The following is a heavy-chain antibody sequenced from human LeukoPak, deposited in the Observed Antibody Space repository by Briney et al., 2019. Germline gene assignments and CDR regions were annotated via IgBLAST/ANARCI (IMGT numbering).Heavy chain of an antibody. V-gene: IGHV4-31*03. CDR3: ARNRDGYNSFDY. CDR2: IYYSGSS. D-gene: IGHD5-24*01. CDR1: GGSINNGGYY. J-gene: IGHJ4*02. Sequence: SETPSLTCTVSGGSINNGGYYWSWIRQHPGKGLEWIGYIYYSGSSYYNPSLRSRVTISVDTSKNHFSLKLSSVTAADTAVYYCARNRDGYNSFDYWGQGTLVTVSS.